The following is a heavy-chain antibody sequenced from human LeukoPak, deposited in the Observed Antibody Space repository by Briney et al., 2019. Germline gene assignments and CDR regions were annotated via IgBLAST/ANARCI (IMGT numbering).Heavy chain of an antibody. CDR1: GGSISSRDYY. CDR2: ISDRGST. J-gene: IGHJ5*02. V-gene: IGHV4-30-4*01. Sequence: PSEALSLTCTVSGGSISSRDYYWSWIRQPPGKGLEWIGYISDRGSTRYNPSLKSRVIISVDTSKNHFSLKLTSVTAADTAIYYCAREGAIVTFGIGRSAHNWFDPWGQGTLVTVSS. D-gene: IGHD3-3*01. CDR3: AREGAIVTFGIGRSAHNWFDP.